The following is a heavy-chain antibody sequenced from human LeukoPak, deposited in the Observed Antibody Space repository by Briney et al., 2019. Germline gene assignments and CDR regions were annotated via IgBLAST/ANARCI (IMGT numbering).Heavy chain of an antibody. CDR1: GGSISSYY. CDR2: IYYSGST. V-gene: IGHV4-59*01. J-gene: IGHJ4*02. Sequence: SETLSLTCTVSGGSISSYYWSWIRQPPGKGLEWIGYIYYSGSTNYNPSLKRRVTISVDTSKNLFSLKLRSVTAADTAVYYCAREMGYCSGGSCSYYFDYWGQGTLVTVSS. CDR3: AREMGYCSGGSCSYYFDY. D-gene: IGHD2-15*01.